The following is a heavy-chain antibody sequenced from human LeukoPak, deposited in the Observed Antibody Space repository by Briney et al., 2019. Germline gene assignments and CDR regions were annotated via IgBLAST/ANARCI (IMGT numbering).Heavy chain of an antibody. CDR2: ISGSSGII. J-gene: IGHJ4*02. CDR3: ARDLIYYDSSGYYY. Sequence: GGSLRLSCAASGFTFNTYTMNWVRQAPGKGLEWVSYISGSSGIIDYADSVRGRFTISRGNAKNSLYLQMNSLRAEDTAVYYCARDLIYYDSSGYYYWGQGILVTVSS. CDR1: GFTFNTYT. D-gene: IGHD3-22*01. V-gene: IGHV3-48*01.